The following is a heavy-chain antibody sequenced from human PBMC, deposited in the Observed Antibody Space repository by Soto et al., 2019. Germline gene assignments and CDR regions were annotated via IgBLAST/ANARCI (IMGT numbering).Heavy chain of an antibody. D-gene: IGHD3-22*01. Sequence: GGSLRLSCAASGFTFSSYSMNWVRQAPGKGLEWVSSVSSSSNYIYYADSVKGRFTISRDNAKNSLYLQMNSLRAEDTAVYYCARAPYYYDNSGYYYWGQGTLVTVSS. J-gene: IGHJ4*02. CDR1: GFTFSSYS. CDR2: VSSSSNYI. CDR3: ARAPYYYDNSGYYY. V-gene: IGHV3-21*01.